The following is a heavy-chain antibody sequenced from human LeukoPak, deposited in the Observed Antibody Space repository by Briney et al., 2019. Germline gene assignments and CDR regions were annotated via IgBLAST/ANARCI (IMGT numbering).Heavy chain of an antibody. D-gene: IGHD3-10*01. CDR2: IYPGDSYT. J-gene: IGHJ3*02. V-gene: IGHV5-51*01. CDR1: GYSFTSYW. Sequence: KPGESLKVSCKGSGYSFTSYWIAWVRQMPGKGLEWMGIIYPGDSYTTYSPSFQGQVTISADKSISTAYLQWRSLKASDTAMYYCARRSGSDALDIWGQGTMVTVSS. CDR3: ARRSGSDALDI.